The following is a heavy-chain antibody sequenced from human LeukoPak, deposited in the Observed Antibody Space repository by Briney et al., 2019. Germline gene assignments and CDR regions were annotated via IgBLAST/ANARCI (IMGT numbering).Heavy chain of an antibody. CDR3: TTERYSYYYDSSGYYF. V-gene: IGHV3-15*01. D-gene: IGHD3-22*01. CDR1: GFTFNNAW. Sequence: PGGSLRLSCAASGFTFNNAWMSWVRQAPGKGLEWLGRIKSKTDDGTTDYAAPVKGRFTISRDDSKTTPYLQMNSLQTEDTAVYYCTTERYSYYYDSSGYYFWGQGTLVTVSS. J-gene: IGHJ4*02. CDR2: IKSKTDDGTT.